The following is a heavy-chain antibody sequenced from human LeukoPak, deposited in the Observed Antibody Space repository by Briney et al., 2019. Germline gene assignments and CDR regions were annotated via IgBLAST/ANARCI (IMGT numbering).Heavy chain of an antibody. CDR2: ISAYNGNT. Sequence: GSSVKVSCKASGGTFSSYAISWVRQALGQGLEWMGWISAYNGNTNYAQKLQGRVTMTTDTSTSTAYMELRSLRSDDTAVYYCAREPSYSTVPYWMWTYYYGMDVWGQGTTVTVSS. J-gene: IGHJ6*02. CDR1: GGTFSSYA. V-gene: IGHV1-18*01. CDR3: AREPSYSTVPYWMWTYYYGMDV. D-gene: IGHD6-13*01.